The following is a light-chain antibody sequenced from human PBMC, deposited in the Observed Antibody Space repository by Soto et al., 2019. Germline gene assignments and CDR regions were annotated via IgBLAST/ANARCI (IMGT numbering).Light chain of an antibody. CDR3: QQRTNWRLT. CDR2: DAS. Sequence: EIVLTQSPATLSLSPGERATLSCRASQSVSSHLTWYQQKPGQAPRLLIYDASNRAPGIPARFSGSGSGTDFPLTISSLEPEDFAVYSCQQRTNWRLTFGGGTKVEIK. V-gene: IGKV3-11*01. J-gene: IGKJ4*01. CDR1: QSVSSH.